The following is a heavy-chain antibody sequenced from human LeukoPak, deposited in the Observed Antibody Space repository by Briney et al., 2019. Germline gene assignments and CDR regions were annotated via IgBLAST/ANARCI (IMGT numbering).Heavy chain of an antibody. D-gene: IGHD3-22*01. CDR2: IYYSGTT. Sequence: PSETLSLTCTVSGGSIRSYHWSWIRQPPGEGLEWIGYIYYSGTTNYNPSLKSRVTISVDTSKNQFSLKLSSVTAADTAVYYCARRYYYDTSGYNYDSWGQGTLDTVSS. CDR1: GGSIRSYH. V-gene: IGHV4-59*08. CDR3: ARRYYYDTSGYNYDS. J-gene: IGHJ4*02.